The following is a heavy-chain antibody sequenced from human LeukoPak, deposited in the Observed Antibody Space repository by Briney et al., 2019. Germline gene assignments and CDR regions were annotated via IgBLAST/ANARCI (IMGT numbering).Heavy chain of an antibody. CDR2: INHSGST. CDR3: ATRITIFGVVNRNTPDV. D-gene: IGHD3-3*01. V-gene: IGHV4-34*01. Sequence: SETLSLTCAIYGGSFSGYYWSWIRQPPGKGLEWIGEINHSGSTNYNPSLKSRVTISVDTSKNQFSLKLSSVTAADTAVYYCATRITIFGVVNRNTPDVWGQGTTVTVSS. CDR1: GGSFSGYY. J-gene: IGHJ6*02.